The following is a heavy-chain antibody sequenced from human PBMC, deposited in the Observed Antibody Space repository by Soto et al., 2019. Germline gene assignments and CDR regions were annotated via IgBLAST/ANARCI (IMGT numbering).Heavy chain of an antibody. CDR2: IYYSGST. CDR3: ARDVAVAGTYYYYGMDV. Sequence: SETLSLTCTVSGGSISSYYWSWIRQPPGKGLEWIGYIYYSGSTNYNPSLKSRVTISVDTSKNQFSLKLSSVTAAETAVYYCARDVAVAGTYYYYGMDVWGQGTTVTVSS. D-gene: IGHD6-19*01. J-gene: IGHJ6*02. V-gene: IGHV4-59*01. CDR1: GGSISSYY.